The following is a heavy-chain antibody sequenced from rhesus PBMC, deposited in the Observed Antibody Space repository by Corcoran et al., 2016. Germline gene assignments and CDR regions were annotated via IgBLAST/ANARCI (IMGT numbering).Heavy chain of an antibody. CDR1: GGSISGYYN. Sequence: QVQLQESGPGLVKPSETLSLTCTVSGGSISGYYNWNWIRQSPGKGLEWIGGVYGNSASTNYNPSLKSRVTISKDTSKNQFSLRLTSVTAADTAVYYCARQGYTDHLGGLDSWGQGVDVTVSS. V-gene: IGHV4-143*01. CDR3: ARQGYTDHLGGLDS. D-gene: IGHD2-39*02. J-gene: IGHJ6*01. CDR2: VYGNSAST.